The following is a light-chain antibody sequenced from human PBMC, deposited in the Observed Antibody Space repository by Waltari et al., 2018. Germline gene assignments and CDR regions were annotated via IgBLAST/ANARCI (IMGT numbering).Light chain of an antibody. J-gene: IGKJ4*01. CDR2: DAS. CDR1: QSVGRH. CDR3: QQRSTWPSVT. V-gene: IGKV3-11*01. Sequence: EIVLTQSPATLSLSPGERATVSCRASQSVGRHLAWYQQKPGQAPRLLIYDASARAADTPARFSGSGSGTDFTLTISSLEPEDFVVYYCQQRSTWPSVTFGGGTKVEIK.